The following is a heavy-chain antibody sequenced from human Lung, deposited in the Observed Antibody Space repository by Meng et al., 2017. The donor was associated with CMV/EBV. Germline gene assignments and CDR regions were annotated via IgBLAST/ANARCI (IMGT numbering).Heavy chain of an antibody. D-gene: IGHD3-3*01. Sequence: GSLRLXCTVSGGSINSSSYYWGWIRQPPGKGLEWIGSIYYSGSTYYNPSLKCRVPISVDTSKNQFSLKLGSVTAADTAVYYCARGNYYDFWSGYGAPPPPRLPPHDFDYWGQGTLVTVSS. CDR2: IYYSGST. CDR3: ARGNYYDFWSGYGAPPPPRLPPHDFDY. J-gene: IGHJ4*02. V-gene: IGHV4-39*07. CDR1: GGSINSSSYY.